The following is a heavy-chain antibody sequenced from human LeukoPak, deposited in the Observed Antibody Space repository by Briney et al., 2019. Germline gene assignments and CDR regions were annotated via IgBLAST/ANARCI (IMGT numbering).Heavy chain of an antibody. CDR3: ARGINWLLSSFDF. CDR2: ISGGSSTI. J-gene: IGHJ4*02. CDR1: GFTFSSYS. Sequence: GGSLRLSCAASGFTFSSYSMNWVRQAPGKGLERVSYISGGSSTIFYADSVKGRFTISRDNAKNSLYLQMHSLRAEDTAVYYCARGINWLLSSFDFWGQGTLVTVSS. V-gene: IGHV3-48*01. D-gene: IGHD3-9*01.